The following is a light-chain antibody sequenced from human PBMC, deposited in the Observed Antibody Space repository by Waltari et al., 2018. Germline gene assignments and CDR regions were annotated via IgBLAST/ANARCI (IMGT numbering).Light chain of an antibody. CDR2: RNN. CDR3: AVWDDSLNGWV. CDR1: RSNIGINT. Sequence: QSVLTQPPSASGTPGQRVTISCSGRRSNIGINTVNWYQQLPGTAPKLLIYRNNQRPSGVPDRFSGSKSGTSASLAISGLQSEDEADYYCAVWDDSLNGWVFGGGTKLTVL. J-gene: IGLJ3*02. V-gene: IGLV1-44*01.